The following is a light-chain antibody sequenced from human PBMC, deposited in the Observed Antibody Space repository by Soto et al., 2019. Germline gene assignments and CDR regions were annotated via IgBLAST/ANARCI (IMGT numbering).Light chain of an antibody. CDR1: QSVSSSY. V-gene: IGKV3-20*01. CDR2: GAS. CDR3: QQYSASPRT. J-gene: IGKJ1*01. Sequence: EIVLTQSPGTLSLSPGERATLSCRASQSVSSSYLAWYQQKPGQAPRLLIYGASSRATGIPDRFSGSGSGTDFTLTISRLEPEDSAVYYCQQYSASPRTFGPGTKVEIK.